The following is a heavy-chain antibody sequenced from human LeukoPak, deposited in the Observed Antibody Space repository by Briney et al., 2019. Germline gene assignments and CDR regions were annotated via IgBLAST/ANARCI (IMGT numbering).Heavy chain of an antibody. D-gene: IGHD6-13*01. CDR1: GFTFSSYS. V-gene: IGHV3-21*01. J-gene: IGHJ4*02. CDR3: ASSGSSSWDGGEFDY. Sequence: GGSLRLSCAASGFTFSSYSTNWVRQAPGKGLEWVSSISSSSSYIYYADSVKGRFTISRDNAKNSLYLQMNSLRAEDTAVYYCASSGSSSWDGGEFDYWGQGTLVTVSS. CDR2: ISSSSSYI.